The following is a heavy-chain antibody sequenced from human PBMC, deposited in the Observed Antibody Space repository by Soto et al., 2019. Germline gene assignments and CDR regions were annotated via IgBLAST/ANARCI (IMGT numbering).Heavy chain of an antibody. J-gene: IGHJ4*02. V-gene: IGHV3-23*01. CDR1: GFTFSSYA. CDR2: ISGSGGST. Sequence: GGSLRLSCAASGFTFSSYAMSWVRQAPGKGLEWVSAISGSGGSTYYADSVKGRFTISRDNSKNTLCLQMNSLRAEDTAVYYCAKVWAYSSGWSEDYWGQGTLVTVSS. D-gene: IGHD6-19*01. CDR3: AKVWAYSSGWSEDY.